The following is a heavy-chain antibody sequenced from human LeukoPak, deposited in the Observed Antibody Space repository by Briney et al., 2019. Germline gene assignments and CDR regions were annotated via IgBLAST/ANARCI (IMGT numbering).Heavy chain of an antibody. D-gene: IGHD1-26*01. CDR3: ARGIVGATYGSSHYFDY. V-gene: IGHV4-34*01. CDR2: INHSGST. CDR1: GGSFSGYY. Sequence: SETLSLTCAVYGGSFSGYYWSWIRQPPGKGLEWIGEINHSGSTNYNPSLKSRVTISVDTSKNQFSLKLSSVTAADTAVYYCARGIVGATYGSSHYFDYWGQGTLVTVSS. J-gene: IGHJ4*02.